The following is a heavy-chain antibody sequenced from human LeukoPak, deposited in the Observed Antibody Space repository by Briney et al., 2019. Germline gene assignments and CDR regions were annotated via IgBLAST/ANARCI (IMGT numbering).Heavy chain of an antibody. J-gene: IGHJ4*02. CDR2: IFSSGST. Sequence: GGSLRLSCAASGFIVSSNYMSWVRQAPGKGLEWVSVIFSSGSTYYADSVKGRFTISRDNSKNTLYLQMNSLRAEDTAVYYCARLASGSYPNYFDYWGQGILVTASS. D-gene: IGHD1-26*01. V-gene: IGHV3-53*01. CDR3: ARLASGSYPNYFDY. CDR1: GFIVSSNY.